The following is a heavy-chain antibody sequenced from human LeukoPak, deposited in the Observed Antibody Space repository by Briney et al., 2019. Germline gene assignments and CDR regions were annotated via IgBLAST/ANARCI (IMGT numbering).Heavy chain of an antibody. CDR2: ICAYNGDT. Sequence: ASLKVSCKPSGYTFTSFGISWVRQAPGQGLEWMGYICAYNGDTNYAQKFQGRVTMTTDTSTSTAYMDLRSLRSNDTAVYYCTRDHCSGDNCPSFDYWGQGTLVTVSS. J-gene: IGHJ4*02. CDR1: GYTFTSFG. V-gene: IGHV1-18*04. CDR3: TRDHCSGDNCPSFDY. D-gene: IGHD2-15*01.